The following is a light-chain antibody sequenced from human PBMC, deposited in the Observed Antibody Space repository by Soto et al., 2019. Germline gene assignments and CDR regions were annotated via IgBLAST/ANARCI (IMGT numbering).Light chain of an antibody. V-gene: IGKV3-20*01. CDR3: QQYGGSPYT. CDR2: GAS. CDR1: QSVCLNY. Sequence: EIVLTQSPGTLSSSTGERATLSCRASQSVCLNYVAWYQQKPGQAPRLLIYGASTRATGIPDRFSGSASGTDFTFTISRLEPEDFAVYFCQQYGGSPYTFGQGPKLEIK. J-gene: IGKJ2*01.